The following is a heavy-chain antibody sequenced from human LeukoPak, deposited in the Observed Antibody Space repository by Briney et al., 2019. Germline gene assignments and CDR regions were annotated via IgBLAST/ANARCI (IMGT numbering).Heavy chain of an antibody. Sequence: PGGSLRLSCAASGFTFSTYWMHWVRQAPGKGLVWVSRINSDGSSTTYADSVKGRFTISRDNTKNTLYLQMNSLRAEDTAVYYCGRYSGYYFDYWGQGTLVTVSS. J-gene: IGHJ4*02. V-gene: IGHV3-74*01. CDR1: GFTFSTYW. CDR2: INSDGSST. CDR3: GRYSGYYFDY. D-gene: IGHD5-12*01.